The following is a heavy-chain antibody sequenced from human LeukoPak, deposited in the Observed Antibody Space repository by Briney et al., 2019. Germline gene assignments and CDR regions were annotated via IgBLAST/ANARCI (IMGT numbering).Heavy chain of an antibody. CDR2: ISGSGGST. Sequence: GGSLRLSCAASGFTFSSYAMSWVRQAPGKGLEWVSAISGSGGSTYYADSVKGRFTISRDNSKNTLYLQMNSLRAEDTAVYYCAKDVLGTYYYYYYYMDVWGKGTTVTVSS. V-gene: IGHV3-23*01. CDR1: GFTFSSYA. CDR3: AKDVLGTYYYYYYYMDV. J-gene: IGHJ6*03.